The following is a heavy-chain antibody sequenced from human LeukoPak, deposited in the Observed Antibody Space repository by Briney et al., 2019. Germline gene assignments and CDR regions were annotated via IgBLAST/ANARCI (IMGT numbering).Heavy chain of an antibody. D-gene: IGHD3-22*01. CDR1: GGSISSSNYY. CDR3: ARHLFGSGYYPDY. J-gene: IGHJ4*02. Sequence: SETLSLTCTVSGGSISSSNYYWGWIRQPPGKGLEWIGTIYYSGSTCYNPSLRTRVTISVDTSKKQFSLKLSSVTAADTAVYYCARHLFGSGYYPDYWGQGTLVTVSS. CDR2: IYYSGST. V-gene: IGHV4-39*01.